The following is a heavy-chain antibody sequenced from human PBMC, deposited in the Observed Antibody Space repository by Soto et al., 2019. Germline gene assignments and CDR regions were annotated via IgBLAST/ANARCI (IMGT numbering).Heavy chain of an antibody. Sequence: GGALRLFCAAAGFDFEDYAMHWVRQVPGKGLEWVSLTNSDGTDSYYMDSVKGRFTISRDNAKSTLYLQMDRLRPEDTALYFCAKSLYYYDSSPLDHWGQGTLVTVSS. CDR1: GFDFEDYA. D-gene: IGHD3-22*01. V-gene: IGHV3-43D*04. CDR3: AKSLYYYDSSPLDH. CDR2: TNSDGTDS. J-gene: IGHJ4*02.